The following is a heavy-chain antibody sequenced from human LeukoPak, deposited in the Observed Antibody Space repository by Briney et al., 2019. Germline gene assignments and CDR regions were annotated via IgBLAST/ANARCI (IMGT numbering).Heavy chain of an antibody. D-gene: IGHD2-15*01. CDR1: GFSLSTLKLC. CDR2: IDWDDDK. Sequence: ESGPALVKPTQTLTLTCTFSGFSLSTLKLCVTGIRQPPGKPLEWLARIDWDDDKFYSPSLRTRLTISKDTPRNQVVLRMTNMDPVDTGTYYCARMTPDSPSFDYWGQGALITVSS. V-gene: IGHV2-70*17. J-gene: IGHJ4*02. CDR3: ARMTPDSPSFDY.